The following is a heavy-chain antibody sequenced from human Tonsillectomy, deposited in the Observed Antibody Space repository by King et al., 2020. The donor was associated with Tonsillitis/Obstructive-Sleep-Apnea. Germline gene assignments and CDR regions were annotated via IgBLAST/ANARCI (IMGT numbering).Heavy chain of an antibody. CDR1: GGSFSGYY. D-gene: IGHD6-13*01. Sequence: VQLQQWGAGLLKPSETLSLTCAVYGGSFSGYYWSWIRQPPGKGLEWIGEINHSGSTNYNPSLKSRVTISVDTTKNKFSLKLSSVTAADTSVYYWARRPNYSXSWYXYWRQXTLVTVS. J-gene: IGHJ4*02. V-gene: IGHV4-34*01. CDR2: INHSGST. CDR3: ARRPNYSXSWYXY.